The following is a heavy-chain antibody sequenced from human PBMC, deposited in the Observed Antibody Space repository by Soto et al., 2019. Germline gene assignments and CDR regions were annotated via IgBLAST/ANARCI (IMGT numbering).Heavy chain of an antibody. CDR1: GGSISSYY. J-gene: IGHJ6*02. Sequence: SETLSLTCTVSGGSISSYYWSWIRQPPGKGLEWIGYIYYTGNTNYNPSLKSRVTISVDTSKNQFALKLNPVTAADTAVYYCARDLWGYCGTDCYPLDVWGQGTTVTVSS. CDR3: ARDLWGYCGTDCYPLDV. CDR2: IYYTGNT. D-gene: IGHD2-21*02. V-gene: IGHV4-59*01.